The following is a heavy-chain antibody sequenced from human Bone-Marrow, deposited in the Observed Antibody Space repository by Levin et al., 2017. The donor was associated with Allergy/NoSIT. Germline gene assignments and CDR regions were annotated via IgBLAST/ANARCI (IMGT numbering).Heavy chain of an antibody. V-gene: IGHV4-59*08. Sequence: MASETLSLTCTVSGDSINEHWSWVRQSPGKGLEWIGYIYYSEYTNYNPSLKSRVTMSADTSKNQFSLKLSSVTAADTAVYYCVRLQMIRGVVHSFDLWGQGTLVSVSP. CDR2: IYYSEYT. J-gene: IGHJ4*02. CDR1: GDSINEH. D-gene: IGHD3-10*01. CDR3: VRLQMIRGVVHSFDL.